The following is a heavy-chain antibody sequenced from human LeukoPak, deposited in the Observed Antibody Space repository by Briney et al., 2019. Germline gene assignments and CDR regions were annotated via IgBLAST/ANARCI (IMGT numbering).Heavy chain of an antibody. CDR2: ISYDGSNK. CDR1: GFTFSSYA. Sequence: PGGSLRLSCAASGFTFSSYAMHWVRQAPGKGLEWVAVISYDGSNKYYADSVKGRFTISRDNSKNTLYLQMNSLRAEDTAVYYCARDRPNCSSTSCCRTHYYYMDVWGKGTTVTVSS. D-gene: IGHD2-2*01. J-gene: IGHJ6*03. V-gene: IGHV3-30-3*01. CDR3: ARDRPNCSSTSCCRTHYYYMDV.